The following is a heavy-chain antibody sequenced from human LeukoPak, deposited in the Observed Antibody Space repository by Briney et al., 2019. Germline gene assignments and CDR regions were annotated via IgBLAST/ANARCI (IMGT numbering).Heavy chain of an antibody. CDR1: GGSISSTTYY. Sequence: SETLSLTCSVSGGSISSTTYYWGWIRQPPGKGLEGIVCMSFIGSTYYNPSLKSRVTISVHMSKNHFSLKLSSVTAADTAVYYCARHRRHYDILTGYYAGHFDIWGQGTMVTVSS. D-gene: IGHD3-9*01. J-gene: IGHJ3*02. CDR3: ARHRRHYDILTGYYAGHFDI. V-gene: IGHV4-39*01. CDR2: MSFIGST.